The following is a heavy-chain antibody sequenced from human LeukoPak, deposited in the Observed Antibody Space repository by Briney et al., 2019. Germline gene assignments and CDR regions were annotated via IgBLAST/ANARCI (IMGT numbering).Heavy chain of an antibody. CDR2: ICYSGST. V-gene: IGHV4-31*03. D-gene: IGHD3-10*01. J-gene: IGHJ6*02. CDR1: GGSISSGGYF. CDR3: ARDSKGSGSYYMPPSLLYGMDV. Sequence: SETLSLTCTVSGGSISSGGYFWSWIRQHPGKGLEWIGYICYSGSTYYNPSLKSRVTISVDTSKNQFSMKLSSVTAADTAVYYCARDSKGSGSYYMPPSLLYGMDVWGQGTTVTVSS.